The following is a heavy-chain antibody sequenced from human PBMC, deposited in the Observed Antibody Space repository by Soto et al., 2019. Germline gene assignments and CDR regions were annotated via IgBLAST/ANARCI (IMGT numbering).Heavy chain of an antibody. V-gene: IGHV3-74*01. D-gene: IGHD6-13*01. CDR2: INSDGSST. CDR3: VRGQQLANIPHHYYYYGMDV. J-gene: IGHJ6*02. Sequence: EVQLVESGGGLVQPGGSLRLSCAANRFTFSSYWVQWVRQAPGKGLVWVSRINSDGSSTSYADSVKGRFTISRDNAKNTLYLQMNSLRAEDTAVYYCVRGQQLANIPHHYYYYGMDVWGQGTTVTVSS. CDR1: RFTFSSYW.